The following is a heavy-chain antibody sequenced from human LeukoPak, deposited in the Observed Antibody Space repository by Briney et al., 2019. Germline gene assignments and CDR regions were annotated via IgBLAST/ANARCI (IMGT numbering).Heavy chain of an antibody. CDR3: AREGIGGNV. Sequence: SETLSLTCTVSGGSISSGGYSWSWIRQPLGKGLEWIGYISLSGSSYYNPSLKSRITISIDPSNNQFSLRLASVTAADTAMYYCAREGIGGNVWGQGTMVTVSS. CDR2: ISLSGSS. D-gene: IGHD1-26*01. J-gene: IGHJ3*01. CDR1: GGSISSGGYS. V-gene: IGHV4-30-2*01.